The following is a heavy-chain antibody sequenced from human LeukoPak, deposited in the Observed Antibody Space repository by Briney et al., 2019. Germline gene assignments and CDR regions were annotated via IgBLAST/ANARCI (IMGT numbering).Heavy chain of an antibody. CDR3: ASHETRIAVAGT. CDR2: IYHSGST. J-gene: IGHJ4*02. D-gene: IGHD6-19*01. CDR1: GGSISSGGYS. V-gene: IGHV4-30-2*01. Sequence: SETLSLTCAVSGGSISSGGYSWSWIRQPPGKGLEWIGYIYHSGSTYYNPSLKSRVTISVDRSKNQFSLKLSSVTAADTAVYYCASHETRIAVAGTRGQGTLVTVSS.